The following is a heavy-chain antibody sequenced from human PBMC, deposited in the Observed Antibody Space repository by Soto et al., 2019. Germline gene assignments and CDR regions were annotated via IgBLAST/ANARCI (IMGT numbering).Heavy chain of an antibody. J-gene: IGHJ4*02. CDR3: ARTPMDDFWSGYYYDDY. CDR2: ISAYNGNT. CDR1: GYTFTSYG. V-gene: IGHV1-18*01. D-gene: IGHD3-3*01. Sequence: ASVKVSCKASGYTFTSYGISWVRQAPGQGLEWMGWISAYNGNTNYAQKLQGRVTMTTDTSTSTAYMELRSLRSEDTAVYYCARTPMDDFWSGYYYDDYWGQGTLVTVSS.